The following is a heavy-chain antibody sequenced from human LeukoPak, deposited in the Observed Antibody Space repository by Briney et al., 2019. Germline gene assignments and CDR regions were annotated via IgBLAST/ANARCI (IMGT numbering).Heavy chain of an antibody. J-gene: IGHJ4*02. V-gene: IGHV3-21*01. CDR1: GFNFSSYS. Sequence: GGSLRLSCAASGFNFSSYSMNWVGQAPGKGLAWVSSISSSRSYIYYADSVKGRFTISRDNAKNSLYLQMNSLRAEDTAVYYCARVGNSGYDNVYWGQGTLFTVSS. CDR2: ISSSRSYI. CDR3: ARVGNSGYDNVY. D-gene: IGHD5-12*01.